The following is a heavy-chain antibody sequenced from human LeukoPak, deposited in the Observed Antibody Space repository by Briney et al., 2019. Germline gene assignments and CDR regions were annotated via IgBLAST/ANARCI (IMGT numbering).Heavy chain of an antibody. J-gene: IGHJ4*02. D-gene: IGHD2-15*01. CDR2: ISGSGGST. CDR3: ARDTGCAGGTCFSFYDY. Sequence: GGSLRLSCAASGFTFSSYAMSWVRQAPGKGLEWVSAISGSGGSTYYADSVKGRFTISRDNSKNSLYLQMDSLRAEDTAVYYCARDTGCAGGTCFSFYDYWGQGTLVTVSS. CDR1: GFTFSSYA. V-gene: IGHV3-23*01.